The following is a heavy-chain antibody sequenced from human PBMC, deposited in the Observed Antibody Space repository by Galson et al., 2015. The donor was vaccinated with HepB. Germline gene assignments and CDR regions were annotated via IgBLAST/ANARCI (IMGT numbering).Heavy chain of an antibody. Sequence: SVKVSCKASGYTFTDYYMHWVRQAPGQGLEWMGWINPNSGGINYAQKFQGRVTMTRDTSISTAYMELRSLRSDDTAVYYCARVGLIPVAPTAPFRIDYWGQGTLVTVSS. CDR3: ARVGLIPVAPTAPFRIDY. D-gene: IGHD6-19*01. J-gene: IGHJ4*02. CDR1: GYTFTDYY. CDR2: INPNSGGI. V-gene: IGHV1-2*02.